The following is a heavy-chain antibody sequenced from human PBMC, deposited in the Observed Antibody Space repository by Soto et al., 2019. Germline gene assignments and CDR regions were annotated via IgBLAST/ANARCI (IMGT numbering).Heavy chain of an antibody. D-gene: IGHD3-22*01. CDR1: GGSISSGDYY. V-gene: IGHV4-31*03. J-gene: IGHJ5*02. Sequence: QVQLQESGPGLVKPSQTLSLTCTVSGGSISSGDYYWSWIRQHPGKGLEWIGTIYFSGTTYYNPSLKSRVTILVDPSKRQFSLKLSSVAASDTAVYYCARRDRSGFSYWLDTWGQGTLVTVSS. CDR2: IYFSGTT. CDR3: ARRDRSGFSYWLDT.